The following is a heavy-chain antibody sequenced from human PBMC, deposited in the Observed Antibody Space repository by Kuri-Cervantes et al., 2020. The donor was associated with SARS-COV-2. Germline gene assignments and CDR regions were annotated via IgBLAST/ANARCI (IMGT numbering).Heavy chain of an antibody. CDR1: GGSISSHY. D-gene: IGHD5-18*01. CDR2: IYYSGST. V-gene: IGHV4-59*11. J-gene: IGHJ4*02. CDR3: ARDYSNYFDY. Sequence: SETLSLTCTVSGGSISSHYWSWIRQPPGKGLEWIGYIYYSGSTNYNPSLKSRVTISVDTSKNQFPLKLSSVTAADTAVYYCARDYSNYFDYWGQGTLVTVSS.